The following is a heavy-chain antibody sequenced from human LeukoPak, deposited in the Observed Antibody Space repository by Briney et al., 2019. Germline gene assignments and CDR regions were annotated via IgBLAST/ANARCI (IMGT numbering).Heavy chain of an antibody. V-gene: IGHV4-59*01. CDR1: GGSISVYY. D-gene: IGHD3-16*01. Sequence: SETLSLTCNVRGGSISVYYWSWIPQSPGEGLEWIGYIYDTGSISYNPSLKSRVTILADTSKNHFSLNLRSVTAADTAVYYCARGAYHFDPWGQGTLVTVSS. CDR3: ARGAYHFDP. CDR2: IYDTGSI. J-gene: IGHJ5*02.